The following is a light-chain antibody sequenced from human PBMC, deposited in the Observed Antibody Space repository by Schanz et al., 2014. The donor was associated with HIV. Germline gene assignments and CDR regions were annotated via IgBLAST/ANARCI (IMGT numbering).Light chain of an antibody. V-gene: IGKV1-5*03. CDR3: QQTYNTSIT. J-gene: IGKJ5*01. CDR2: EAS. Sequence: DIQMTQSPSTLSASVGDRVTITCRASQSISPWLAWYQQKPGKTLKLLINEASNLQSGVPSRFSGSGSGTDFTLIISSLQPEDFASYFCQQTYNTSITFGQGTRLEIK. CDR1: QSISPW.